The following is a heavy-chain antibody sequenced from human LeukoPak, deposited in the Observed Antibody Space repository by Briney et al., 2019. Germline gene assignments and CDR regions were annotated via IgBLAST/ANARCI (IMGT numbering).Heavy chain of an antibody. V-gene: IGHV3-13*01. J-gene: IGHJ4*02. CDR1: GFTFSSYD. D-gene: IGHD2-2*01. Sequence: GGSLRLSCAASGFTFSSYDMHWVRQATGKGLEWVSAIGTAGDTYYPGSVKGRFTISRDNAKNSLYLQMNSLRVEDTAVYYCTRLDCSSTSCYRYSDYWGQGTLVAVSS. CDR2: IGTAGDT. CDR3: TRLDCSSTSCYRYSDY.